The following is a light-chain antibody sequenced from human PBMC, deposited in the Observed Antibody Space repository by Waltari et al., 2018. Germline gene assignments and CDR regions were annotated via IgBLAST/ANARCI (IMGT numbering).Light chain of an antibody. CDR3: QQYGSFT. CDR1: QSVPHNY. Sequence: IVLTQSPGTLSLSPGERATLSCRASQSVPHNYLAWYHHKPGQAPRLLIYGASRRATGTPDRISGSGSGTDFTLTISRLESEDSAVYFCQQYGSFTFGGGTKVEIK. V-gene: IGKV3-20*01. CDR2: GAS. J-gene: IGKJ4*01.